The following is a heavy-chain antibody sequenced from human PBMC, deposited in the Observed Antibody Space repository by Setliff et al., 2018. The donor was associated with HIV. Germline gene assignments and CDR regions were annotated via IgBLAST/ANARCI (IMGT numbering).Heavy chain of an antibody. J-gene: IGHJ4*03. V-gene: IGHV3-7*03. CDR1: GFTFSSYW. CDR3: ARSPQGGYFDY. Sequence: GGSLRLSCAASGFTFSSYWMSWVRQAPGKGLEWVANIKEDGSEKYYVDSVKGRFTISRDNSKNTLYLQMNSLRVEDTAVYHCARSPQGGYFDYWGQGTLVTVSS. CDR2: IKEDGSEK.